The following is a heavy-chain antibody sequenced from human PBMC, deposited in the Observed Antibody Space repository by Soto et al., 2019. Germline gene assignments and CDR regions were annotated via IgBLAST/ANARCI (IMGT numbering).Heavy chain of an antibody. CDR3: AKEEYRSGSYFSDY. V-gene: IGHV3-30*18. Sequence: QVQLVESGGGVVQPGRSLRLSCAASGFTFSNYGMHWVRQAPGKGLEWVAAISYDGSNEYYADSVKGRFTISRDNSKNTLYLQMNSLRAEDTAVYYCAKEEYRSGSYFSDYWGQGTLVTVSS. D-gene: IGHD1-26*01. CDR1: GFTFSNYG. J-gene: IGHJ4*02. CDR2: ISYDGSNE.